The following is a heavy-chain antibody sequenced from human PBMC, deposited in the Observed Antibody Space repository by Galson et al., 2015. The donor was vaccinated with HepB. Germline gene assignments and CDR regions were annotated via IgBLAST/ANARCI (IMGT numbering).Heavy chain of an antibody. CDR2: IYPGDSDT. Sequence: QSGAEVKKPGESLKISCKGSGYSFTSYWIGWVRQMPGKGLEWMGIIYPGDSDTRYSPSFQGQVTISADKSISTAYLQWSSLKASDTAMYYCAREAVSSSWLYDAFDIWGQGTMVTVSS. J-gene: IGHJ3*02. V-gene: IGHV5-51*01. D-gene: IGHD6-13*01. CDR3: AREAVSSSWLYDAFDI. CDR1: GYSFTSYW.